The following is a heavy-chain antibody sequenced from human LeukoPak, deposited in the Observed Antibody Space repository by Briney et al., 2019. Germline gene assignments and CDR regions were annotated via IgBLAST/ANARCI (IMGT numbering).Heavy chain of an antibody. CDR1: GYRFSGYW. CDR2: IYPADSDT. CDR3: ARRSDYYESLNAFDV. J-gene: IGHJ3*01. Sequence: GESLKISCKGSGYRFSGYWIGWVRQMPGKGLEWMGFIYPADSDTRYSPSFQGHVAISADRSISTAYLQWSSLKASDTAMYYCARRSDYYESLNAFDVWGQGTMVTVSS. D-gene: IGHD3-16*01. V-gene: IGHV5-51*01.